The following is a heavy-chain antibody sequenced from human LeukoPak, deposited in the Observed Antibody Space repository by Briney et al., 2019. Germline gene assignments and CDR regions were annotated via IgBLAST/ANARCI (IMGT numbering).Heavy chain of an antibody. J-gene: IGHJ5*02. CDR2: INHSGST. V-gene: IGHV4-34*01. D-gene: IGHD3-10*01. CDR3: AGTYKYYYGSGTYYTFDP. CDR1: GGSFSGYY. Sequence: SEILSLTCAVYGGSFSGYYWSWIRQPPGKGLEWIGEINHSGSTNYNPSLKSRVTISVDTSKNQFSLKLSSVTAADTAVYYCAGTYKYYYGSGTYYTFDPWGQGTLVTVSS.